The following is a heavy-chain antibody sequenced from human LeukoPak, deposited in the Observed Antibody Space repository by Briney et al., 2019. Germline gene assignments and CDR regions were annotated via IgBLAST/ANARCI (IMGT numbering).Heavy chain of an antibody. V-gene: IGHV4-59*01. D-gene: IGHD2-15*01. CDR3: ARYCSGGSCYADFDY. Sequence: SETLSLTCTVSGGSISSYYWSWLRQPPGKGLEWIGYIYYSGSTNYNPSLKSRVTISVDTSKNQFSLKLSSVTAADTAVYYCARYCSGGSCYADFDYWGQGTLVTVSS. CDR1: GGSISSYY. CDR2: IYYSGST. J-gene: IGHJ4*02.